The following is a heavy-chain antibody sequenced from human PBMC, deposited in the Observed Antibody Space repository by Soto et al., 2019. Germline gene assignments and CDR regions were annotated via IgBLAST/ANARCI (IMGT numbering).Heavy chain of an antibody. D-gene: IGHD3-22*01. V-gene: IGHV3-21*01. Sequence: GGSLRLSCAASGFTFSSYSMNWVRQAPGKGLEWVSSISSSSSYIYYADSVKGRFTISRDNAKNSLYLQMNSLRVEDTAVYYCARDPPLLYYYDSSGYSYWGQGTLVTVSS. J-gene: IGHJ4*02. CDR1: GFTFSSYS. CDR3: ARDPPLLYYYDSSGYSY. CDR2: ISSSSSYI.